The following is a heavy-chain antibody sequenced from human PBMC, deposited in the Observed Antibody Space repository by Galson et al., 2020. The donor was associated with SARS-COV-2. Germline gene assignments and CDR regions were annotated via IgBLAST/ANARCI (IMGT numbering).Heavy chain of an antibody. Sequence: ESGPTLVKPTPTLTLTCTFSGFSLSTSGMCVNWIRQPPGKALEWLARIDWDEDKYYTTSLKTRLTISKDTSKNQVVLTMTNMDPVDTATYYCARIDSSGCRGNYWGQGTLVTVSS. CDR1: GFSLSTSGMC. CDR2: IDWDEDK. J-gene: IGHJ4*02. V-gene: IGHV2-70*11. CDR3: ARIDSSGCRGNY. D-gene: IGHD6-19*01.